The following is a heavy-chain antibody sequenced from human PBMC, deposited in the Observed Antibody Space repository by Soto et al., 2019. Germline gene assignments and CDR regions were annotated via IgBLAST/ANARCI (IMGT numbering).Heavy chain of an antibody. D-gene: IGHD3-9*01. J-gene: IGHJ5*02. Sequence: GASVKVSCKASGYTFTNYAMHWVRQAPGQSLEWMGWINVGNGNTKYSQKFQGRVTITGDTSASTVYTEMSSLTSEDTAVYFCARRSGPPGDFLTGQGGYWFDPWGQGTLVTVSS. CDR1: GYTFTNYA. CDR3: ARRSGPPGDFLTGQGGYWFDP. V-gene: IGHV1-3*01. CDR2: INVGNGNT.